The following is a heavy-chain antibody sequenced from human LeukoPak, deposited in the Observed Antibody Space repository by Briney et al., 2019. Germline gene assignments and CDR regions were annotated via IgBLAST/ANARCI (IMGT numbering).Heavy chain of an antibody. CDR2: INHSGST. V-gene: IGHV4-34*01. J-gene: IGHJ4*02. Sequence: SETLSLTCAVYGGSFSGYYWSWIRQPPGKGLEWIGEINHSGSTNYNPSLKSRVTISVDTSKNQFSLKLSSVTAADTAVYYCARVGSGWYELDYWGQGTLVTVSS. CDR3: ARVGSGWYELDY. D-gene: IGHD6-19*01. CDR1: GGSFSGYY.